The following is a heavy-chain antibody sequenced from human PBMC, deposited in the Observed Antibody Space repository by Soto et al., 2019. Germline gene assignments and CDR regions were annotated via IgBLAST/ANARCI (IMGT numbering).Heavy chain of an antibody. CDR3: AKDRVEAAGQPQTKWFDP. CDR2: ISGSGGST. V-gene: IGHV3-23*01. D-gene: IGHD6-13*01. CDR1: GFTFSSYA. J-gene: IGHJ5*02. Sequence: WGSLRLSCAASGFTFSSYAMSWVRQAPGKGLEWVSAISGSGGSTYYADSVKGRFTISRDTSKTTLSLQTNRLGPEDTAVYYRAKDRVEAAGQPQTKWFDPGGQGKLITVS.